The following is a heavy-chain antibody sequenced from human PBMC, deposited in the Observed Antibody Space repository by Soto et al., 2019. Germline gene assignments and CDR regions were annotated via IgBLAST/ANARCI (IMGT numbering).Heavy chain of an antibody. CDR3: ARGLQLWLLDYYYGMDV. CDR1: AGSLSASY. D-gene: IGHD5-18*01. CDR2: INHSGST. V-gene: IGHV4-34*01. J-gene: IGHJ6*02. Sequence: KSSETLSLTCAVYAGSLSASYWTWIRQPPEKGLEWIGDINHSGSTNYNPSLKSRVTISVDTSKNQFSLKLSSVTAAGTAVYYCARGLQLWLLDYYYGMDVWGQGTTVTVSS.